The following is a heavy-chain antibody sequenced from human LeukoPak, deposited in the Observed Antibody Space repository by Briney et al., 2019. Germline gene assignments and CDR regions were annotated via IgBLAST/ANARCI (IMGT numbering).Heavy chain of an antibody. D-gene: IGHD6-13*01. CDR3: ARGTVTGYSSSWLHYYYYYMDV. V-gene: IGHV1-8*01. J-gene: IGHJ6*03. CDR2: MNPNSGNT. CDR1: EYTFTSYD. Sequence: ASVKVSCKASEYTFTSYDINWVRQATGQGLKWMGWMNPNSGNTGYAQKFQGRVTMTRNTSISTAYMELSSLRSEDTAVYYCARGTVTGYSSSWLHYYYYYMDVWGKGTTVTVSS.